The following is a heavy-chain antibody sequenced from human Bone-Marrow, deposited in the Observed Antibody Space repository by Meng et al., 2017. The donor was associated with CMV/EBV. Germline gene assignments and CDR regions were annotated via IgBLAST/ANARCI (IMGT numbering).Heavy chain of an antibody. V-gene: IGHV4-39*07. J-gene: IGHJ4*02. CDR1: GDSISSSNSY. Sequence: SETLSLTCSVSGDSISSSNSYWGWSRQPPGKGLEWIGSIYYSGTTYSNPSLKRRVTISVDTSKSQFSLKLSSVTAADTGVYYCARGPNYGSGSYSSDWGQGTLVTVSS. CDR3: ARGPNYGSGSYSSD. CDR2: IYYSGTT. D-gene: IGHD3-10*01.